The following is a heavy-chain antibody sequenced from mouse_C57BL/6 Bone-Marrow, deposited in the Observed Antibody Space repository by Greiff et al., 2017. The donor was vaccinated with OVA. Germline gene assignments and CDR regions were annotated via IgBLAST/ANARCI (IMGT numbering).Heavy chain of an antibody. CDR3: TREYYYGPYWYFDV. CDR1: GFTFSSYA. V-gene: IGHV5-9-1*02. Sequence: EVKLQESGEGLVKPGGSLKLSCAASGFTFSSYAMSWVRQTPEKRLEWVAYISSGGDYIYYADTVKGRFTISRDNARNTLYLQMSSLKSEDTAMYYCTREYYYGPYWYFDVWGTGTTVTVSS. D-gene: IGHD1-1*01. CDR2: ISSGGDYI. J-gene: IGHJ1*03.